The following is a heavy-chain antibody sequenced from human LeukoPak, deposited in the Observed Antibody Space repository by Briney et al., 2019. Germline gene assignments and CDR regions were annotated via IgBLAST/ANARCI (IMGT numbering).Heavy chain of an antibody. CDR3: AKTNLSPHRSSSGPRRGSLSYYYYVDV. Sequence: GGSLRLSCAPSGLSFGSYTMTWVRQAPGKGLEWVAGISSDGTTTNYADSVKGRFTISRETTLNLQMDSLRAEDTATYYCAKTNLSPHRSSSGPRRGSLSYYYYVDVWGRGTTVTVSS. D-gene: IGHD6-6*01. V-gene: IGHV3-23*01. CDR2: ISSDGTTT. CDR1: GLSFGSYT. J-gene: IGHJ6*03.